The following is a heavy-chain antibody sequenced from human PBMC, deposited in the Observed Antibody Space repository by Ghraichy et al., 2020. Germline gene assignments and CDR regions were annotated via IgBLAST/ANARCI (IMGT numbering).Heavy chain of an antibody. CDR2: INHSGST. V-gene: IGHV4-34*01. Sequence: SETLSLTCAVYGGSFSGYYWSWIRQPPGKGLEWIGEINHSGSTNYNPSLKSRVTISVDTSKNQFSLKLSSVTAADTAVYYCARGRPYYGSGSYYPAYYYYGMDVWGQGTTVTVSS. D-gene: IGHD3-10*01. CDR3: ARGRPYYGSGSYYPAYYYYGMDV. CDR1: GGSFSGYY. J-gene: IGHJ6*02.